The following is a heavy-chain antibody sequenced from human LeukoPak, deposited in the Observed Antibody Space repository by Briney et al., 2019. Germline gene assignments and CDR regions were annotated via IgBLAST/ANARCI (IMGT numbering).Heavy chain of an antibody. D-gene: IGHD1-7*01. V-gene: IGHV1-8*01. CDR3: ARASLRKGNYEDPRSYYSYMDV. J-gene: IGHJ6*03. Sequence: GASVKVSCKASGYTFTNSDINWVRQATGQGLEWMGWINPNSGNTGYAQKFQGRVTLTRNTSISTAYLDLSSLRSEDTAVYYCARASLRKGNYEDPRSYYSYMDVWGKGTTVTVSS. CDR1: GYTFTNSD. CDR2: INPNSGNT.